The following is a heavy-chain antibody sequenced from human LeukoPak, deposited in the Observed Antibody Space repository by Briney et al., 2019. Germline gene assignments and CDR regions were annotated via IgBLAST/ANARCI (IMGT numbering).Heavy chain of an antibody. CDR3: ARRSGIQLLNWFDP. CDR1: GGSFSGYY. D-gene: IGHD5-18*01. CDR2: INHSGST. J-gene: IGHJ5*02. Sequence: PSETLSLTCAVYGGSFSGYYWSWIRQPPGKGLEWNGEINHSGSTNYNPSLKSRVTISVDTSKNQFSLKLTSVTAADTAVYYCARRSGIQLLNWFDPWGQGTLVTVSS. V-gene: IGHV4-34*01.